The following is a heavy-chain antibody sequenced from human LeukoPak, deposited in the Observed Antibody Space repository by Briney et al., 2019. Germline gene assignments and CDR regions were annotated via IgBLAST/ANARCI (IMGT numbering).Heavy chain of an antibody. J-gene: IGHJ3*02. CDR1: GYTFTGYY. Sequence: ASVKVSCKASGYTFTGYYMHWVRQAPGQGLEWMGIINPSGGGTSYAQKFQGRVTMTRDTSTSTVYMELSSLRSEDTAVYYCARGREANYDILTGYFGLRAVVDAFDIWGQGTMVTVSS. CDR3: ARGREANYDILTGYFGLRAVVDAFDI. CDR2: INPSGGGT. D-gene: IGHD3-9*01. V-gene: IGHV1-46*01.